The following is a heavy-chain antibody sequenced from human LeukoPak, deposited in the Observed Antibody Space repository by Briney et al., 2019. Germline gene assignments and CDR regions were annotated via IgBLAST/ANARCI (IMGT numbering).Heavy chain of an antibody. V-gene: IGHV3-48*03. CDR3: ARVGYSSSWYGGYFDY. J-gene: IGHJ4*02. Sequence: GGSLRLSCAASGFTFSSYEMNWVRQAPGKGLEWVSYISSSGSTIYYADSVKGRFTISRDNAKNSLYLQMNSLRAEDTAVYYCARVGYSSSWYGGYFDYWGQGTLVTVSS. D-gene: IGHD6-13*01. CDR2: ISSSGSTI. CDR1: GFTFSSYE.